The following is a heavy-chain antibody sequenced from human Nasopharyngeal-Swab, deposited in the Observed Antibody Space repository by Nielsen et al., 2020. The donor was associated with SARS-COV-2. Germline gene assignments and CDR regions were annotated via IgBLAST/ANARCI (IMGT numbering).Heavy chain of an antibody. Sequence: ESLKISCAASGFTFSSYAMSWVRQAPGKGLEWVSVIYSGGSSTYYADSVKGRFTISRDNSKNTLYLQMNNLRAEDTAVYYCAISAYSSSWYYYYYYGMDVWGQGTTVTVSS. CDR2: IYSGGSST. V-gene: IGHV3-23*03. CDR3: AISAYSSSWYYYYYYGMDV. D-gene: IGHD6-13*01. J-gene: IGHJ6*02. CDR1: GFTFSSYA.